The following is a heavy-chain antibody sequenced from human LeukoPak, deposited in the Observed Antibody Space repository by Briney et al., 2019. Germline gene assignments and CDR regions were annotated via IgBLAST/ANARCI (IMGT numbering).Heavy chain of an antibody. CDR2: INPNSGGT. CDR1: GYTFTGYY. V-gene: IGHV1-2*02. D-gene: IGHD2-2*01. CDR3: ARNPIVVVPAHFDY. J-gene: IGHJ4*02. Sequence: ASVKVSCKASGYTFTGYYMHWVRQAPGQGLEWMGWINPNSGGTNYAQKFQGRVTMTRDTSISTTYMELSRLRSDGTAVYYCARNPIVVVPAHFDYWGQGTLVTVSS.